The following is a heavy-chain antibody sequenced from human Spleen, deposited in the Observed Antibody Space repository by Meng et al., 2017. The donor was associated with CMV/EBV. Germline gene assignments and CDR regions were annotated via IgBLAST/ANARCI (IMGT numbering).Heavy chain of an antibody. CDR2: INPSGGST. Sequence: ASVKVSCKASGYTFTSYYMHWVRQAPGQGLEWMGIINPSGGSTSYAQKFQGRVTMTRDTSTSTVYMELSSLRSEDTAVYYCARDRSGTMKGYWFDPWGQGSLVTVSS. J-gene: IGHJ5*02. D-gene: IGHD1-7*01. CDR1: GYTFTSYY. CDR3: ARDRSGTMKGYWFDP. V-gene: IGHV1-46*01.